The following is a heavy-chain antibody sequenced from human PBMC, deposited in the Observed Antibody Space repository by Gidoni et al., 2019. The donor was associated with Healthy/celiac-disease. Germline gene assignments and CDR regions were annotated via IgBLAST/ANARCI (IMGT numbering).Heavy chain of an antibody. CDR3: ATDGIVGATTAVVDY. Sequence: EVQLVESGGGLVQPGGSLRLSCAASGFTFSSYWRHWVRQAPGKGLVWVSRINRYGSSKSYADSVKGLFTSSRDNAKNTLYLKMNSLRAEDTAVYYCATDGIVGATTAVVDYWGQGTLVTVSS. V-gene: IGHV3-74*01. D-gene: IGHD1-26*01. CDR2: INRYGSSK. CDR1: GFTFSSYW. J-gene: IGHJ4*02.